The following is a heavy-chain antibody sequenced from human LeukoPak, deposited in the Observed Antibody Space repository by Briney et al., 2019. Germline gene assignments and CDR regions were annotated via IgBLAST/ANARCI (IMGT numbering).Heavy chain of an antibody. CDR2: INPNSGAT. D-gene: IGHD6-25*01. J-gene: IGHJ6*03. CDR1: GYTFTCYY. CDR3: ARQRYYYYYLDV. Sequence: ASVKVSCNSSGYTFTCYYMHWVRQPPGQGLQLIGWINPNSGATNYEQKLQSSVTMTKDTSITTSYMQLSMLRSDDTAYYYSARQRYYYYYLDVWGKGTAVTVSS. V-gene: IGHV1-2*02.